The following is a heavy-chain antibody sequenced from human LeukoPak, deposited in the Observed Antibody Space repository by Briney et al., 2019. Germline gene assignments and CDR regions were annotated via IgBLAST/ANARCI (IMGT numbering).Heavy chain of an antibody. J-gene: IGHJ4*02. V-gene: IGHV3-30*04. CDR2: ISYDGSNK. Sequence: GGSLRLSCAASGFTFSSYAMHWVRQAPGKGLEWVAVISYDGSNKYYADSVKGRFTISRDNSKNTLYLQMNSLRAEDTAVYYCARDRDYYGTFYYFDYWGQGTLVTVSS. D-gene: IGHD3-10*01. CDR1: GFTFSSYA. CDR3: ARDRDYYGTFYYFDY.